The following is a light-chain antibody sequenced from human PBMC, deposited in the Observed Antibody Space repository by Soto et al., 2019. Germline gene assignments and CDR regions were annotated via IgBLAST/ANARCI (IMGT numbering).Light chain of an antibody. J-gene: IGKJ1*01. CDR3: QKDNNAPRT. Sequence: DIPMTQSPSSLSASVGDTVTITCRASQGISNYLAWYQQKPGQVPNLLIYAASTLQSGVPSRFSGSGPGTDFPLSISRLRPSDVANYYCQKDNNAPRTFGQGTKVEI. V-gene: IGKV1-27*01. CDR1: QGISNY. CDR2: AAS.